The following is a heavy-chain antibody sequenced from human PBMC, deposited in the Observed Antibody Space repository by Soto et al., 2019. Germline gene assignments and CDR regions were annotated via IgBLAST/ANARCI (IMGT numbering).Heavy chain of an antibody. CDR2: ISYDGSNK. CDR3: ARGAVRGVIWGYYYYGMDV. V-gene: IGHV3-30-3*01. Sequence: PGGSLRLSCAASGFTFSSYAMHWVRQAPGKGLEWVAVISYDGSNKYYADSVKGRFTISRDNSKNTLYLQMNSLRAEDTAVYYCARGAVRGVIWGYYYYGMDVWGQGTTVTVSS. D-gene: IGHD3-10*01. CDR1: GFTFSSYA. J-gene: IGHJ6*02.